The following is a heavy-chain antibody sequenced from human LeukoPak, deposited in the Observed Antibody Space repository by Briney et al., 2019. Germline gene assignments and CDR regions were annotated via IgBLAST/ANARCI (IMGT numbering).Heavy chain of an antibody. CDR1: GGSISSGSYY. CDR3: ARDRYCSSTSCSTHAFDI. V-gene: IGHV4-61*02. D-gene: IGHD2-2*01. CDR2: IYTSGST. Sequence: RASETLSLTCTVSGGSISSGSYYWSWIRQPAGKGLERIGRIYTSGSTNYNPSLKSRVTISVDTSKNQFSLKLSSVTAADTAVYYCARDRYCSSTSCSTHAFDIWGQGTMVTVSS. J-gene: IGHJ3*02.